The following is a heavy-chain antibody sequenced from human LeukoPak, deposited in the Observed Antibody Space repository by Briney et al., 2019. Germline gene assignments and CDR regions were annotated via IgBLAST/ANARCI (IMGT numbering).Heavy chain of an antibody. D-gene: IGHD6-19*01. CDR3: ARVRGSGLYYYYGMDV. J-gene: IGHJ6*02. CDR2: INHSGST. V-gene: IGHV4-34*01. CDR1: GGSLSGYY. Sequence: SETLSLTCAVYGGSLSGYYWSWIRQPPGKGLEWIGEINHSGSTNYNPSLKSRVTISVDTSKNQFSLKLSSVTAADTAVYYCARVRGSGLYYYYGMDVWGQGTTVTVSS.